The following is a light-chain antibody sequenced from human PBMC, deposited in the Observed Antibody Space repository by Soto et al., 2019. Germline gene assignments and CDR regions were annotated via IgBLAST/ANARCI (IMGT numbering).Light chain of an antibody. V-gene: IGLV3-21*02. CDR1: HIGTKS. CDR3: QVWDSGSDRQV. CDR2: DDS. J-gene: IGLJ3*02. Sequence: SYELTQAPSVSVAPGQTARIACGGNHIGTKSVHWYQQKPGQAPVLVVYDDSDRPSGIPERFSASNSGNTATLTISGVEAGDEADYYCQVWDSGSDRQVFGGGTQLTVL.